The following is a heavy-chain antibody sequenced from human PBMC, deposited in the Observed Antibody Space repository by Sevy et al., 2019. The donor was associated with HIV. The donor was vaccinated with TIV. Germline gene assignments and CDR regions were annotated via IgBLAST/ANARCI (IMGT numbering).Heavy chain of an antibody. CDR2: IKQDGSEK. Sequence: GGSLRLSCAASGFTFSSYWMSWVRQAPGKGLEWVANIKQDGSEKYYVDSVKGRFTISRDNAKNSLYLQMNSLRAEDTAVYYCARDNAVAGPGCSDYWGQGTLVTVSS. CDR1: GFTFSSYW. CDR3: ARDNAVAGPGCSDY. D-gene: IGHD6-19*01. V-gene: IGHV3-7*03. J-gene: IGHJ4*02.